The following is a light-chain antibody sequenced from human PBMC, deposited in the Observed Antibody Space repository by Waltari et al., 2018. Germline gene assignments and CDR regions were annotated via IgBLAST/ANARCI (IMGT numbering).Light chain of an antibody. V-gene: IGLV1-51*01. CDR2: DNN. J-gene: IGLJ2*01. CDR1: GSNIGHNF. CDR3: GTWDVDLSVV. Sequence: QSVLTQPPSVSAAPGQKVTISCSGTGSNIGHNFVTWYQQLPGTAPKLLIYDNNKRPSGIPDRFSGSKSGTSATLGITGLQTGDEADYYCGTWDVDLSVVFGGGTKLTVL.